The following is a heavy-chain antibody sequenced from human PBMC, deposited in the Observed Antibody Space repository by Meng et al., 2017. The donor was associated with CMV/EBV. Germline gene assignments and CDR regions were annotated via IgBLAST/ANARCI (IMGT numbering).Heavy chain of an antibody. Sequence: ASVKVSCKASGYTFTSYGISWVRQAPGQGLEWMGWISAYNGNTNYAQKLQGRVTMTTDTSTSTAYMELRSLRSDDTAVYYCARNYYGGNSGGWFDPWGQGTLVTVSS. D-gene: IGHD4-23*01. J-gene: IGHJ5*02. CDR2: ISAYNGNT. V-gene: IGHV1-18*01. CDR1: GYTFTSYG. CDR3: ARNYYGGNSGGWFDP.